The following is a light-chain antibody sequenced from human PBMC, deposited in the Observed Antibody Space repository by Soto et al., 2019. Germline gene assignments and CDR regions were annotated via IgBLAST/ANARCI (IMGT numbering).Light chain of an antibody. J-gene: IGKJ1*01. CDR1: QSVRTY. V-gene: IGKV3-11*01. Sequence: EIVLTQSPATLSLSPGERATLSCRASQSVRTYLAWYQHKPGQAPRLLIYDASNRATGIPPMFSGSGSGTDXTLTISSLEPEXFAVYYCQQRSSWPSFGQGTKVEIK. CDR3: QQRSSWPS. CDR2: DAS.